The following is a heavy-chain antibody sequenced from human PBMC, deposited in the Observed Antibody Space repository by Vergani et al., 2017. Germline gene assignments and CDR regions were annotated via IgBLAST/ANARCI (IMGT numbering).Heavy chain of an antibody. CDR2: IYYSGST. V-gene: IGHV4-59*01. J-gene: IGHJ6*02. Sequence: QVQLQESGPGLVKPSETLSLTCTVSGGSISSYYWSWIRQPPGTGLEWIGYIYYSGSTNYNPSLKSRVTISVDTSKNQFSLKLGSGTAADTAVYYCARVMIPREYSSGWYNPYYYYGMDVWGQGTTVTVSS. CDR3: ARVMIPREYSSGWYNPYYYYGMDV. CDR1: GGSISSYY. D-gene: IGHD6-19*01.